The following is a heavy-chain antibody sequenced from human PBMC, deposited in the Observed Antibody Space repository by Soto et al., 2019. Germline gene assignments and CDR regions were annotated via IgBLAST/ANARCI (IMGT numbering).Heavy chain of an antibody. D-gene: IGHD3-10*01. CDR2: IYYSGST. CDR1: GGSISSGDYY. V-gene: IGHV4-30-4*01. Sequence: SETLSLTCTVSGGSISSGDYYWSWIRQPPGKGLEWIGYIYYSGSTYYNPSLKSRVTISVDTSKNQFSLKLSSVTAADTAVYYCARDLRAYYYYYGMDVWGQGTTVTVSS. J-gene: IGHJ6*02. CDR3: ARDLRAYYYYYGMDV.